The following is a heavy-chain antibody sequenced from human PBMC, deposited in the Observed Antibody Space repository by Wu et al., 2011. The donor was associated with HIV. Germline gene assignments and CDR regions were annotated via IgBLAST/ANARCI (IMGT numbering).Heavy chain of an antibody. CDR1: GYTFTGYY. CDR2: INPNSGGT. Sequence: QVQLVQSGAEVKKPGASVKVSCKASGYTFTGYYMHWVRQAPGQGLEWMGWINPNSGGTNYAQKFQGRVTMTRDTSISTAYMELSRLRSDDTAVYYCARDGFWSGYSGGSDYWGQGTLVTVSS. CDR3: ARDGFWSGYSGGSDY. D-gene: IGHD3-3*01. J-gene: IGHJ4*02. V-gene: IGHV1-2*02.